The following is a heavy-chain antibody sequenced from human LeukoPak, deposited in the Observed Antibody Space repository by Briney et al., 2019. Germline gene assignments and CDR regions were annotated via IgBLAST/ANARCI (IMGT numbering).Heavy chain of an antibody. Sequence: GGSLRLSCAASGFTFSSYWMSWVRQAPGKGLEWVANIKQDGSEKYYVDSVKGRFTISRDNAKNSLYLQMNSLRAEDTAVYYCARRQYDFWSGYYKPSVPNWFDPWGQGTLVTVSS. D-gene: IGHD3-3*01. CDR1: GFTFSSYW. J-gene: IGHJ5*02. CDR3: ARRQYDFWSGYYKPSVPNWFDP. V-gene: IGHV3-7*01. CDR2: IKQDGSEK.